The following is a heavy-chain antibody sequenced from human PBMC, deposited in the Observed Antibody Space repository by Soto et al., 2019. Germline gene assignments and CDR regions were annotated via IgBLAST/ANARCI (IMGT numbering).Heavy chain of an antibody. CDR1: GFTFSSYG. CDR3: AKDCRAGGNYGLYSDF. Sequence: EMQLLESGGGLVQPGGSLRFSCAVSGFTFSSYGMTWVRQAPGKGLEWISFSSATGSGTYYADSVKGRFTISRDNSKNTLYLQMTSLRADDTAVYYCAKDCRAGGNYGLYSDFWGQGALVIVSS. J-gene: IGHJ4*02. V-gene: IGHV3-23*01. D-gene: IGHD1-7*01. CDR2: SSATGSGT.